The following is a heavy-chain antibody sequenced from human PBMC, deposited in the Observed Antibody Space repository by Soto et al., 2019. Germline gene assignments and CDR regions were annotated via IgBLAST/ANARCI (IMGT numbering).Heavy chain of an antibody. V-gene: IGHV3-9*01. CDR2: GSWNSVNI. D-gene: IGHD4-17*01. Sequence: GGSLRLSCAASGFTFDDYAMHWVRQAPGKGLEWVSGGSWNSVNIGYANSVKGRFTISRDNAKNSLFLQMNSLREEDTAVYYCARLPKGSTVTSWGQGTLVTVSS. CDR3: ARLPKGSTVTS. CDR1: GFTFDDYA. J-gene: IGHJ4*02.